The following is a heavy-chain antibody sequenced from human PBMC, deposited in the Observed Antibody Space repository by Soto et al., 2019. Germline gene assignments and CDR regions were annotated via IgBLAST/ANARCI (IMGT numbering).Heavy chain of an antibody. CDR2: IYHSGST. CDR3: AGVVGGYYYGMDV. D-gene: IGHD2-2*01. CDR1: GGSISSSNW. V-gene: IGHV4-4*02. J-gene: IGHJ6*02. Sequence: QVQLQESGPGLVKPSGTLSLTCAVSGGSISSSNWWSCVRQPPGKGLERIGEIYHSGSTTYNPSLKRRATKSVDKSKNQVSLKLSYVAGADTAVYYCAGVVGGYYYGMDVWGQGTTVTVSS.